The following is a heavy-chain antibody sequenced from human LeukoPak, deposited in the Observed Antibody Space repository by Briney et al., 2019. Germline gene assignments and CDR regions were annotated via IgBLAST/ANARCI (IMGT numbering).Heavy chain of an antibody. CDR3: ARYRVGSTTGFDY. CDR2: TRGKAYNYST. Sequence: GGSLRLSCAASGFTFDDYGMNWVRQAPGKGLEWVGRTRGKAYNYSTDYAASVKGRFTISRDNSRNSLYLQMSSLKTEDTAVYYCARYRVGSTTGFDYWGQGTLVTVSS. V-gene: IGHV3-72*01. CDR1: GFTFDDYG. D-gene: IGHD1-26*01. J-gene: IGHJ4*02.